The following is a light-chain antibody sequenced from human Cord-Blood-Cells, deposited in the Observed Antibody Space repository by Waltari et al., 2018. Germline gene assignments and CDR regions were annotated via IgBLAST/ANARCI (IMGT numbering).Light chain of an antibody. CDR3: QQYGSSPSWT. CDR2: GAS. CDR1: QSVSSSY. V-gene: IGKV3-20*01. J-gene: IGKJ1*01. Sequence: EIVLTQSPGTLSLSPGESATLSCRASQSVSSSYLAWYKQKPGQAPRLIIYGASSRATGIPDRFSGSGSGTDFTLTISRLEPEDVAVYYCQQYGSSPSWTFGQGTKVEIK.